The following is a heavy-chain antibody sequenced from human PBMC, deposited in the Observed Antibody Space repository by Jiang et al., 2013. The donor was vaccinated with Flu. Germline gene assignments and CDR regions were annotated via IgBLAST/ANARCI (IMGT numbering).Heavy chain of an antibody. V-gene: IGHV3-23*04. Sequence: QLVESGGGLVQPGGSLRLSCAASGFTFSSYAMSWVRQAPGKGLEWVSAISGSGGSTYYADSVKGRFTISRDNSKNTLYLQMNSLRAEDTAVYYCAKSPYLDIVVVPAAHNFDYWGQGTLVTVSS. CDR1: GFTFSSYA. D-gene: IGHD2-2*01. CDR3: AKSPYLDIVVVPAAHNFDY. CDR2: ISGSGGST. J-gene: IGHJ4*02.